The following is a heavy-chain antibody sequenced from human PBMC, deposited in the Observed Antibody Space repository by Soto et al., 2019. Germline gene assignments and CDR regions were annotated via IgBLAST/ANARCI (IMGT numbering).Heavy chain of an antibody. CDR2: IWYDGSNK. CDR1: GFTCSSYV. V-gene: IGHV3-33*01. Sequence: GGALRLTCAESGFTCSSYVMHWVRQSPGKGLEWVAVIWYDGSNKYYADSVKGRFTISRDNSKNTLYLQMNSLRAEDTAVYYCARFLCDHWGQGTLVTVSS. J-gene: IGHJ1*01. CDR3: ARFLCDH.